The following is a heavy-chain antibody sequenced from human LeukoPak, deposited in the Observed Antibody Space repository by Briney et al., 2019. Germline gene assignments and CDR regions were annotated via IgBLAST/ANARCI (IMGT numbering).Heavy chain of an antibody. J-gene: IGHJ6*03. CDR3: AKANYYYDSSGYIRYMDV. Sequence: GGSLRLSCAASGFTFSSYAMHWVRQAPGKGPEWVAVVSYDGSNKYYADSVKDRFTISRDNSKNTLYLQMNSLRAEDTAVYYCAKANYYYDSSGYIRYMDVWGKGTTVTVSS. CDR1: GFTFSSYA. D-gene: IGHD3-22*01. V-gene: IGHV3-30*18. CDR2: VSYDGSNK.